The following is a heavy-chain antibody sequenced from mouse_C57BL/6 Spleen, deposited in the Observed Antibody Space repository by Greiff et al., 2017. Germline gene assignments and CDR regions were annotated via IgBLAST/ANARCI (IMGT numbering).Heavy chain of an antibody. Sequence: EVQLQQSGAELVKPGASVKLSCTASGFNIKDYYMHWVKQRTEQGLEWIGRIDPEDGETKYAPKFPGKATITADTSSTTAYLQLSSLTSEDTAVYYCARAPPYYGSSYGYFDYWGQGTTLTVSS. CDR3: ARAPPYYGSSYGYFDY. CDR2: IDPEDGET. J-gene: IGHJ2*01. D-gene: IGHD1-1*01. V-gene: IGHV14-2*01. CDR1: GFNIKDYY.